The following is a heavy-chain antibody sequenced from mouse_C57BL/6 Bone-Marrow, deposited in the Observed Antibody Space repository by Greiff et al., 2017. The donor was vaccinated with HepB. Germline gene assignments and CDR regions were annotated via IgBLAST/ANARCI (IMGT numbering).Heavy chain of an antibody. D-gene: IGHD1-1*01. CDR3: TTYGSRDFDY. V-gene: IGHV14-4*01. CDR1: GFNIKDDY. Sequence: DVQLQESGAELVRPGASVKLSCTASGFNIKDDYMHWVKQRPEQGLEWIGWIDPENGDTEYASKFQGKATITADTSSNTAYLQLSSLTSEDTAVYYCTTYGSRDFDYWGQGTTLTVSS. J-gene: IGHJ2*01. CDR2: IDPENGDT.